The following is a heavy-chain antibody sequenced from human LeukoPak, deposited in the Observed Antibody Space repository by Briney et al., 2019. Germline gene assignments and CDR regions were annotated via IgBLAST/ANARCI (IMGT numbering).Heavy chain of an antibody. CDR2: IIPIFGTA. CDR3: ARGPLRGVRQKNWFDP. V-gene: IGHV1-69*13. CDR1: GGTFSSYA. D-gene: IGHD3-10*01. J-gene: IGHJ5*02. Sequence: SVTVSCKASGGTFSSYAISWVRQAPGQGLEWMGGIIPIFGTANYAQKFQGRVTITADESTSTAYLELSSLRSEDTAVYYCARGPLRGVRQKNWFDPWGQGTLVTVSS.